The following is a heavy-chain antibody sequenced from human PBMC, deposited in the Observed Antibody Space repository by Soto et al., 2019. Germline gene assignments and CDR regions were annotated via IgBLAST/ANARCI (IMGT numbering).Heavy chain of an antibody. CDR2: INPNSGGT. D-gene: IGHD3-10*01. CDR3: ARGGDYYGSGSPPHDPLDY. CDR1: GYTFTGYY. Sequence: ASVKVSCKASGYTFTGYYMHWVRQAPGQGLEWMGWINPNSGGTNYAQKFQGWVTMTRDTSISTAYMELSRLRSDDTAVYYCARGGDYYGSGSPPHDPLDYWGQGTLVTVSS. J-gene: IGHJ4*02. V-gene: IGHV1-2*04.